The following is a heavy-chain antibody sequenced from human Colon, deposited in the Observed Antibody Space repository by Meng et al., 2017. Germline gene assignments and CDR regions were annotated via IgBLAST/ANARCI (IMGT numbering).Heavy chain of an antibody. Sequence: VQLHGPGPGLVLLSGTRSLTSAGFGGSISSAIWWGLVRRPPGKGLEWIGEIFQSGSTNYNPSLKSRVTISVDKSKNHLSLSLSSVTAADTAVYYCAKAAAYNLDIWGQGTLVTVSS. CDR3: AKAAAYNLDI. CDR2: IFQSGST. V-gene: IGHV4-4*02. CDR1: GGSISSAIW. D-gene: IGHD1-14*01. J-gene: IGHJ4*02.